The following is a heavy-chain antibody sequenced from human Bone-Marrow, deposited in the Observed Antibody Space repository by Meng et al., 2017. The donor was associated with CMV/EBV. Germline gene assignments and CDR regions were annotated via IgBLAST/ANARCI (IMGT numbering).Heavy chain of an antibody. CDR3: ARVFYGSGSYYPGD. J-gene: IGHJ4*02. Sequence: GESLKISCPASGFTFGDYAMSWVRQAPGKGLEWVSSISSSSSYIYYADSVKGRFTISRDNAKNSLYLQMNSLRGEDTAVYYCARVFYGSGSYYPGDWGQGTLVTVSS. D-gene: IGHD3-10*01. CDR2: ISSSSSYI. V-gene: IGHV3-21*01. CDR1: GFTFGDYA.